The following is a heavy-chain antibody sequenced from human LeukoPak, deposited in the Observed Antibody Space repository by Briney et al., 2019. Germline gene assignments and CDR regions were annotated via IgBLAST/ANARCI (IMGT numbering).Heavy chain of an antibody. D-gene: IGHD3-22*01. J-gene: IGHJ4*02. Sequence: GGSLRLSCAASGFTFSSYAVNWVRQAPGKGLEWVSAISSSGGTTYYADSVKGRFSISRDNSKNMLYLQMNSLRAGDTAVYYCARDRLGDYDHSGYYDKWGQGTLVTISS. CDR3: ARDRLGDYDHSGYYDK. CDR1: GFTFSSYA. V-gene: IGHV3-23*01. CDR2: ISSSGGTT.